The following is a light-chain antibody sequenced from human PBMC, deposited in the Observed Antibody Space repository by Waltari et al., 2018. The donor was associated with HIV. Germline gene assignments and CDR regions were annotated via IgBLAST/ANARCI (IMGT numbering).Light chain of an antibody. J-gene: IGLJ1*01. CDR2: EVN. CDR1: SSDVGGYTY. V-gene: IGLV2-11*01. Sequence: QSALTQPRSVSGSPGQSVTISCTGTSSDVGGYTYVSWYQQPPGKAPKLMIYEVNKRPSGVPDRFSGSKSGNTASLTISGLQAEDEADYYCCSYGGSFFYVFGTGTKVTVL. CDR3: CSYGGSFFYV.